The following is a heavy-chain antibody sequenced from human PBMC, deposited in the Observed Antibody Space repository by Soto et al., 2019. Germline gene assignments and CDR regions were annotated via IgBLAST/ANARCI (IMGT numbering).Heavy chain of an antibody. J-gene: IGHJ4*02. D-gene: IGHD3-10*02. V-gene: IGHV3-21*01. CDR1: GFTFSSYS. CDR2: ISSSSSYI. Sequence: GGSLRLSCAASGFTFSSYSMNWVRQAPGKGLEWVSSISSSSSYIYYADSVKGRFTISRDNAKNSLYLQMNSLRAEDTAVYYCARRQKLLRFIWFDYWGQGTMVTVSS. CDR3: ARRQKLLRFIWFDY.